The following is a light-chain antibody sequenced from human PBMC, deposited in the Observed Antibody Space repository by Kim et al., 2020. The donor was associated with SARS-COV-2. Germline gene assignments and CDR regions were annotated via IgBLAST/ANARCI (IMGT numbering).Light chain of an antibody. J-gene: IGLJ2*01. CDR1: NLQFKY. CDR3: QVWDNSLVV. V-gene: IGLV3-1*01. Sequence: SYELTQPPSVSVSPGETATISCTGDNLQFKYVCWYQRTAGHSPVLVLYQDNKRPSGIPERFSGSNSGNTATLTISGTQAMDEADYYCQVWDNSLVVFGAGTQLTVL. CDR2: QDN.